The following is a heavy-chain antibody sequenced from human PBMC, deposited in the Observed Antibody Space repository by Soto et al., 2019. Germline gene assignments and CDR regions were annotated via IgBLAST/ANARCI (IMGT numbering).Heavy chain of an antibody. D-gene: IGHD5-18*01. J-gene: IGHJ6*03. V-gene: IGHV1-8*01. CDR3: ARGLLHTAMVRYYYYMDV. Sequence: ASVKVSCKASGYTFTSYDINWVRQATGQGLEWMGWMNPNSGNTGYAQKFQGRVTMTRNTSISTAYMELSSLRSEDTAVYYCARGLLHTAMVRYYYYMDVWGKGTTVTVSS. CDR2: MNPNSGNT. CDR1: GYTFTSYD.